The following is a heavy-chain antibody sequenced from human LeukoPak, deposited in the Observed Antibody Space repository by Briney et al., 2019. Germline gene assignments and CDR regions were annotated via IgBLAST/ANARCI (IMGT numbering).Heavy chain of an antibody. CDR2: IYYSGST. CDR3: ARSELLFDY. D-gene: IGHD1-7*01. V-gene: IGHV4-39*01. J-gene: IGHJ4*02. CDR1: GGSISSSSYY. Sequence: PSETLSLTCTVSGGSISSSSYYWGWIRQPPGKGLEWIGSIYYSGSTYYNPSLKSRVTISVDTSKNQFSLKLGSVTAADTAVYYCARSELLFDYWGQGTLVTVSS.